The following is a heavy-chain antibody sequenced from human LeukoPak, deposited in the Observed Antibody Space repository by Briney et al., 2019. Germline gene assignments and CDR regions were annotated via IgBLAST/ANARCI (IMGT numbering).Heavy chain of an antibody. CDR3: ARVVSDVEATATFDH. CDR2: IYSGGST. J-gene: IGHJ4*02. CDR1: GLSVRSNY. V-gene: IGHV3-53*01. D-gene: IGHD1-14*01. Sequence: GGSLILSCAASGLSVRSNYMTWVRQAPGKGLEWVAVIYSGGSTYYADSVKGRFSISRDNSKNTLYFQMNNLRVEDTAIYYCARVVSDVEATATFDHWGQGTLVTVSS.